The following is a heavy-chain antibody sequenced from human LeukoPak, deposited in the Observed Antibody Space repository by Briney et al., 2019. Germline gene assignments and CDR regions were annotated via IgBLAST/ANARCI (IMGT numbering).Heavy chain of an antibody. V-gene: IGHV3-21*01. CDR2: ISSSSSYI. Sequence: GGSLRLSCAASGFTFSRYSMNWVRQAPGKGLEWVSSISSSSSYIYYADSVKGRFTISRDNAKNSLYLQMNSLRAEDTAVYYCARAVPQFGVGWGQGTLVTVSS. CDR1: GFTFSRYS. CDR3: ARAVPQFGVG. D-gene: IGHD3-16*01. J-gene: IGHJ4*02.